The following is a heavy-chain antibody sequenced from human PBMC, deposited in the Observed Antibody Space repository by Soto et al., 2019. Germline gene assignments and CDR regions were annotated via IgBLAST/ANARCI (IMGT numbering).Heavy chain of an antibody. Sequence: ASVKVSCKASGYPFTSYGMSCVRQAPGQGLEWMGWISAYNGNTNYAQKLQGRVTMTTDTSTSTAYMELRSLRSDDTAVYYCAREAAPRNVGLDYWGQGTLVTVSS. J-gene: IGHJ4*02. CDR2: ISAYNGNT. V-gene: IGHV1-18*01. D-gene: IGHD2-15*01. CDR1: GYPFTSYG. CDR3: AREAAPRNVGLDY.